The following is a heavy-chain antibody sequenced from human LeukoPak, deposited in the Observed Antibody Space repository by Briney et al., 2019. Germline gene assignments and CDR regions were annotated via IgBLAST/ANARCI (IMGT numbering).Heavy chain of an antibody. CDR3: ARRGAYGSGTYYNAFDI. J-gene: IGHJ3*02. CDR2: ISSSPTTT. D-gene: IGHD3-10*01. Sequence: GGSLRLSCAASGFTFSSYNMNWVRQPPGKGLEWVSYISSSPTTTYDADSVKGRFTISRDNAKNSLYLQMNSLRDEDTAVYYCARRGAYGSGTYYNAFDIWGQGTVVTVSS. CDR1: GFTFSSYN. V-gene: IGHV3-48*02.